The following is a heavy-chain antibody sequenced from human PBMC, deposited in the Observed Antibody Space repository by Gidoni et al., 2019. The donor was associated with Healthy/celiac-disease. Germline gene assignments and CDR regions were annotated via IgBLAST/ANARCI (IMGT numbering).Heavy chain of an antibody. Sequence: QVQLQESGPGLVKTSKTLSLTCTVSGGSISSGGYYWSWIRQHPGNGLEWIWYIYYSGSTYYNPSLKSRVTISVDTSKNQFSLKLSSVTAADTAVYYCASLIFGVVTSYFDYWGQGTLVTVSS. CDR1: GGSISSGGYY. CDR2: IYYSGST. V-gene: IGHV4-31*03. D-gene: IGHD3-3*01. J-gene: IGHJ4*02. CDR3: ASLIFGVVTSYFDY.